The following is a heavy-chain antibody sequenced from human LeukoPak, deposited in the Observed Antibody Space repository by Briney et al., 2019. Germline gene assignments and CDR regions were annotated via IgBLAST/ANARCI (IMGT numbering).Heavy chain of an antibody. Sequence: GSLRLSCAVSGFIVSSNYMTWVRQPPGKGLEWIGSIYYSGSTYYNPSLKSRVTISVDTSKNQFSLKLSSVTAADTAVYYCARLVTMIVVVGAFDIWGQGTMVTVSS. CDR3: ARLVTMIVVVGAFDI. J-gene: IGHJ3*02. CDR2: IYYSGST. V-gene: IGHV4-39*01. D-gene: IGHD3-22*01. CDR1: GFIVSSNY.